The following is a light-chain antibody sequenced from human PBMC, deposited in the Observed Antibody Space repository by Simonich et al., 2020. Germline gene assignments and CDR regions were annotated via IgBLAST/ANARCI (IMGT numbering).Light chain of an antibody. J-gene: IGKJ2*01. CDR3: QQYNSYHT. CDR2: KAS. V-gene: IGKV1-5*03. CDR1: QSISIW. Sequence: DIQMTQSPSTLSASVGDRVTITCRASQSISIWLAWYQQKPGKAPKLLINKASSLESGVPSRVTGSGYGTEFTLTISSLQPDDFATYYCQQYNSYHTFGQGTKLEIK.